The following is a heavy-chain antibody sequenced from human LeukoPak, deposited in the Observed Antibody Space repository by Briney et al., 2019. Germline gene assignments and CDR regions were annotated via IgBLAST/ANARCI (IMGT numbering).Heavy chain of an antibody. CDR2: IIPIFGTA. CDR1: GGTFSSYA. Sequence: SVTVSCKASGGTFSSYAISWVRQAPGQGLEWMGGIIPIFGTANYAQKFQGRVTITTDESTSTAYMELSSLRSEDTAVYYCARGQYQLPHYYYYYMDVWGKGTTVTVSS. J-gene: IGHJ6*03. CDR3: ARGQYQLPHYYYYYMDV. D-gene: IGHD2-2*01. V-gene: IGHV1-69*05.